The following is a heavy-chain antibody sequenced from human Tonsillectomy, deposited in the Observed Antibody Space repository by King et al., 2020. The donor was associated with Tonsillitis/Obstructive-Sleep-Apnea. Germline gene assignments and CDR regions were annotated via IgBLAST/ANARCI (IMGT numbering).Heavy chain of an antibody. CDR2: ISSTGSAL. V-gene: IGHV3-48*03. CDR1: GFTFSSYE. Sequence: VQLVESGGGLVQPGGSLRLPCAASGFTFSSYEMNWVRQAPGKGLEWVSYISSTGSALYYADSVKGRFTISRDNAKNSLYLQMNSLRAEDTAVYYCAGERGPGVDYWGQGTLVTVSS. D-gene: IGHD7-27*01. CDR3: AGERGPGVDY. J-gene: IGHJ4*02.